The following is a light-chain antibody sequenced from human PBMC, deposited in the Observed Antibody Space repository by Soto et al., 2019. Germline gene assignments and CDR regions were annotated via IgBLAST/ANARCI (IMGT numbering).Light chain of an antibody. Sequence: QSALAQPASVSGSPGQSITISCTGISSDVGGYNSVSWYQHHPGKAPKLMIYEVRNRPSGVSNRFSGSKSGNTASLTISGLQAEDEADYYCISYTSTSTWVFGGGTKLTVL. CDR3: ISYTSTSTWV. CDR1: SSDVGGYNS. CDR2: EVR. V-gene: IGLV2-14*01. J-gene: IGLJ3*02.